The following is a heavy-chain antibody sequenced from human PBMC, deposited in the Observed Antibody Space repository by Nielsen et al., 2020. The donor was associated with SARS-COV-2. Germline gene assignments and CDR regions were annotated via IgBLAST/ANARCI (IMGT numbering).Heavy chain of an antibody. V-gene: IGHV3-30*02. CDR2: IWYDGSNK. CDR3: AKDRSIVVVICFDY. CDR1: GFTFSSYG. J-gene: IGHJ4*02. D-gene: IGHD3-22*01. Sequence: GESLKISCAASGFTFSSYGMHWVRQAPGKGLEWVAVIWYDGSNKYYADSVKGRFTISRDNSKNTLYLQMNSLRAEDTAVYYCAKDRSIVVVICFDYWGQGTLVTVSS.